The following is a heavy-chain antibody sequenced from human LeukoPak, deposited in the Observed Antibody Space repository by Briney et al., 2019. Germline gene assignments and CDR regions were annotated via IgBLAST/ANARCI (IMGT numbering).Heavy chain of an antibody. V-gene: IGHV3-9*03. CDR3: AKDRKPYSSSSGIDY. D-gene: IGHD6-6*01. CDR2: ISWNSGSI. Sequence: SLRLSCAASGFTFDDYAMHWVRQAPGKGLEWVSGISWNSGSIGYADSVKGRFTISRDNAKDSLYLQMDSLRAEDMALYYCAKDRKPYSSSSGIDYWGQGTLVTVSS. CDR1: GFTFDDYA. J-gene: IGHJ4*02.